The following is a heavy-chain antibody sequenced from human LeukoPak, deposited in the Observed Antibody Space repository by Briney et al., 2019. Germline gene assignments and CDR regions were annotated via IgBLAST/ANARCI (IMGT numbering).Heavy chain of an antibody. CDR3: ARAVYYGSGSGVYFDY. CDR1: GGSASSGSYY. V-gene: IGHV4-61*01. CDR2: IYYSGST. J-gene: IGHJ4*02. Sequence: SETLSLTCTVSGGSASSGSYYWSWIRQPPGKGLEWIGYIYYSGSTYYNPSLKSRVTISVDTSKNQFSLKLSSVTAADTAVYYCARAVYYGSGSGVYFDYWGQGTLVTVSS. D-gene: IGHD3-10*01.